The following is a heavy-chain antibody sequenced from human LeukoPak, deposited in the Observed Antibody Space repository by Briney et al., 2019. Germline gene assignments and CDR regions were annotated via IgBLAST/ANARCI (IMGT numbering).Heavy chain of an antibody. CDR3: ARDFQPLGVPLYYFDY. J-gene: IGHJ4*02. D-gene: IGHD3-16*01. CDR2: INPNSGGT. CDR1: RYTFTGYY. V-gene: IGHV1-2*04. Sequence: ASVKVSCKASRYTFTGYYMHWVRQAPGQGLEWMGWINPNSGGTNYAQKFQGWVTMTRDTSISTAYMELSRLRSDDTAVYYCARDFQPLGVPLYYFDYWGQGTLVTVSS.